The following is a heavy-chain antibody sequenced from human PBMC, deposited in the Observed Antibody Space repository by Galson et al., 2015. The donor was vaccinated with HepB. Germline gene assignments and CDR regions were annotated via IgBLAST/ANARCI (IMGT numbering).Heavy chain of an antibody. V-gene: IGHV3-74*01. CDR1: GFTFSSYW. CDR2: INGDETTT. J-gene: IGHJ4*02. CDR3: ARAVLVGATAADY. D-gene: IGHD1-26*01. Sequence: SLRLSCAASGFTFSSYWMHWVRQDPGKGPVWVSRINGDETTTDYADSVKGRFTISRDNAKNTLYLQMNSLRAEDSAVYYCARAVLVGATAADYWGQGTLVTVSS.